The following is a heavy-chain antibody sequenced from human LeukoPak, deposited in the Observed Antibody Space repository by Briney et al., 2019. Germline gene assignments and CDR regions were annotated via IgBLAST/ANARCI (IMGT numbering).Heavy chain of an antibody. D-gene: IGHD1-14*01. V-gene: IGHV4-34*01. CDR1: GGSFSGYY. J-gene: IGHJ6*03. Sequence: PSETLSLTCAVYGGSFSGYYWSWIRQPPGKGLEWIGEINHSGSTNYNPSLKSRVTISVDTSKNQFSLKLSSVTAADTAVYYCARSRIGLNVTLLTAYYYYMDVWGKGTTVTVSS. CDR2: INHSGST. CDR3: ARSRIGLNVTLLTAYYYYMDV.